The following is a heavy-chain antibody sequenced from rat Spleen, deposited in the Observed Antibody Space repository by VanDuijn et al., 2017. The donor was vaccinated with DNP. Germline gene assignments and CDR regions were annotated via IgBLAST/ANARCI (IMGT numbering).Heavy chain of an antibody. Sequence: EVQLVESGGGPVQPGRSLKLSCVASGFIFNNYWMTWVRQAPKKGLEWVATITYDGTDTYYRNSVKGRFTISRDNAKSTLYLQMDSLRSEDTATYFCTRDSGDWYFDFWGPGTMVTVSS. CDR3: TRDSGDWYFDF. J-gene: IGHJ1*01. D-gene: IGHD1-1*01. V-gene: IGHV5-31*01. CDR2: ITYDGTDT. CDR1: GFIFNNYW.